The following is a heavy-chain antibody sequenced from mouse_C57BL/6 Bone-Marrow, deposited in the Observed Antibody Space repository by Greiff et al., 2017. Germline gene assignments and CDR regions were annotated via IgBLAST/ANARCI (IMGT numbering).Heavy chain of an antibody. V-gene: IGHV5-9-1*02. CDR3: TRLLRYPYWYFDV. CDR2: ISSGGDYI. J-gene: IGHJ1*03. Sequence: EVQLVESGEGLVKPGGSLKLSCAASGFTFSSYAMSWVRQTPEKRLEWVAYISSGGDYIYYADTVKGRFTISRDNARNTLYLQMSSLKSEDTAMYYCTRLLRYPYWYFDVWGTGTTVTVSS. D-gene: IGHD1-1*01. CDR1: GFTFSSYA.